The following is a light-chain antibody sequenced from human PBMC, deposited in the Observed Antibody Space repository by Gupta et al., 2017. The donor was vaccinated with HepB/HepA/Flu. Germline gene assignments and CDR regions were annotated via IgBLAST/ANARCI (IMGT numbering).Light chain of an antibody. J-gene: IGKJ4*01. CDR1: QSVDIK. CDR3: QQYYDWGPLT. Sequence: EIVMTQSPATLSLSPGERATLSCRASQSVDIKLGRYQQIGGQPPRLLIYGASTRAPGIPGRFSGSGSGTEFTLTISSLQSEDSAVYYCQQYYDWGPLTFGGGTKVAIK. V-gene: IGKV3-15*01. CDR2: GAS.